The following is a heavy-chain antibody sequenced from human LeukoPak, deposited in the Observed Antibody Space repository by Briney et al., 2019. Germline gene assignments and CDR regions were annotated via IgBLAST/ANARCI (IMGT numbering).Heavy chain of an antibody. J-gene: IGHJ4*02. CDR3: ARVLTIAVAGSYADY. Sequence: GGSLRLSCAASGFTFSSYSMNWVRQAPGKGLEWVSSISSSSSYIYYADSVKGRFTISRDNAKNSLYLQMNSLRAEDTAVYYCARVLTIAVAGSYADYWGQGTLVTASS. CDR1: GFTFSSYS. CDR2: ISSSSSYI. D-gene: IGHD6-19*01. V-gene: IGHV3-21*01.